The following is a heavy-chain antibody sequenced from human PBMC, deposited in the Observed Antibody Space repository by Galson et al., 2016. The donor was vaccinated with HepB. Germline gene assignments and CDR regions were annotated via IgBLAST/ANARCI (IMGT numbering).Heavy chain of an antibody. CDR1: GFPFSSYA. CDR3: ARDRGGYSMGD. CDR2: LLYDGSNK. V-gene: IGHV3-30-3*01. J-gene: IGHJ4*02. D-gene: IGHD4-11*01. Sequence: LRLSCAASGFPFSSYAMHWVRQAPGKGLEWVAVLLYDGSNKYYADSVRGRFTISRDNTESTLYLQMNSLRDEDTAVYYCARDRGGYSMGDWGQGTLVTVSS.